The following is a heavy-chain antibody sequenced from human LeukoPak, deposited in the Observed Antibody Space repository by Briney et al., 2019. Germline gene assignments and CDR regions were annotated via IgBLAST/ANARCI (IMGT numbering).Heavy chain of an antibody. CDR1: GFSLSGYW. D-gene: IGHD5-12*01. J-gene: IGHJ4*02. V-gene: IGHV3-7*01. Sequence: GGSLRLSCEASGFSLSGYWMSWVRQAPGKGLEWVARLHADGNEKYFVRSVKGRFTVSRDNAKNSLYLQMNSLRVEDTAVYYCARGGYSFDYLGQGTLVTVSS. CDR3: ARGGYSFDY. CDR2: LHADGNEK.